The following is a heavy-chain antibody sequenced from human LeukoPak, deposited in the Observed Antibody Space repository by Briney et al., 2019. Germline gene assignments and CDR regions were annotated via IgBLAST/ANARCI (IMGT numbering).Heavy chain of an antibody. Sequence: GGSLRLSCAASGFTFDDYAMHWARQAPGKGLEWVSGISWNSGSIGYADSVKGRFTISRDNAKNSLYLQMNSLRAEDTALYYCAKEYYDSSGSFDYWGQGTLVTVSS. CDR1: GFTFDDYA. D-gene: IGHD3-22*01. V-gene: IGHV3-9*01. CDR2: ISWNSGSI. J-gene: IGHJ4*02. CDR3: AKEYYDSSGSFDY.